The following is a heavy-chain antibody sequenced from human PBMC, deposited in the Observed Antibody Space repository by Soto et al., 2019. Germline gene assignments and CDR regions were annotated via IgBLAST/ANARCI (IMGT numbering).Heavy chain of an antibody. V-gene: IGHV3-7*04. CDR3: ARGGRSRFAY. CDR1: GFSFSTYW. CDR2: IKPDGSEK. Sequence: EVQVVESGGGLVQPGGSLRLSCAASGFSFSTYWMSWVRQAPGKGPEWVANIKPDGSEKYYVDSVKGRLTISRDNAKNTLYLQMNSLRVEDTAMYHCARGGRSRFAYWGQGTLVNVSS. J-gene: IGHJ4*02.